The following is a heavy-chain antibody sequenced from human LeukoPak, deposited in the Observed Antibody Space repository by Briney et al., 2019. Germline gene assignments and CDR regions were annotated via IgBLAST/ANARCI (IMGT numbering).Heavy chain of an antibody. CDR3: ARRVKDP. J-gene: IGHJ5*02. V-gene: IGHV4-34*01. CDR2: INHSGST. CDR1: GGSFRGYY. Sequence: SETLSLTCAVYGGSFRGYYWSWIRQPPGKGLEWIGEINHSGSTNYNPSLKSRVTISVDTSKNQFSLKLSSVTAADTAVYYCARRVKDPWGQGTLVTVSS.